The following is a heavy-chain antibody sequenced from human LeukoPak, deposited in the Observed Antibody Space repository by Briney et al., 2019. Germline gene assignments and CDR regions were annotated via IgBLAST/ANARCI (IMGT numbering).Heavy chain of an antibody. D-gene: IGHD1-7*01. CDR3: ARRSNWNYVGYYYGMDV. Sequence: GASVKVSCKASGYTFTSYGISWVRQAPGQGLEWMGWISAYNGNTNYAQKLQGRVTVTTDTSTSTAYMELRSLRSDDTAVYYCARRSNWNYVGYYYGMDVWGQGTTVTVSS. J-gene: IGHJ6*02. V-gene: IGHV1-18*01. CDR1: GYTFTSYG. CDR2: ISAYNGNT.